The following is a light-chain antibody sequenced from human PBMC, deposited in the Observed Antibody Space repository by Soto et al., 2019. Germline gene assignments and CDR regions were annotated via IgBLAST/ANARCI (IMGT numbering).Light chain of an antibody. Sequence: IVLKPSTGTLALSPGERANPSCKASQSVSSSYLAWYQQKPGQAPRLLIYDASNRATGIPARFSGSGSGTDFTLTISSLEPEDFAVYYCQQRSNWPPTFGQGAKVDIK. V-gene: IGKV3D-20*02. CDR2: DAS. CDR1: QSVSSSY. J-gene: IGKJ1*01. CDR3: QQRSNWPPT.